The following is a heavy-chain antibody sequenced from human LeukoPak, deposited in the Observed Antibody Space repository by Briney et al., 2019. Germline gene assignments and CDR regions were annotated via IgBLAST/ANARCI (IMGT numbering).Heavy chain of an antibody. D-gene: IGHD6-13*01. CDR1: GYTFTGYY. Sequence: ASVKVSCKASGYTFTGYYMHWVRQAPGQGLEWMGWINPNSGGTNYAQKFQGRVTMTRDTSISTAYMELSRLRSDGTAVYYCARPLYSSSWYGYWGQGTLVTVSS. CDR3: ARPLYSSSWYGY. CDR2: INPNSGGT. J-gene: IGHJ4*02. V-gene: IGHV1-2*02.